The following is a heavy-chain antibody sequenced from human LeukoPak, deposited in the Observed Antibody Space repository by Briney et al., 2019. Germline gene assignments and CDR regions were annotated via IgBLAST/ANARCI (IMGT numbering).Heavy chain of an antibody. J-gene: IGHJ4*02. CDR3: VLWFGGYYFDY. CDR1: GYTFTSYY. V-gene: IGHV1-46*01. CDR2: INPSGGST. Sequence: ASVKVSCKASGYTFTSYYMHWVRQAPGQGLEWMGIINPSGGSTSYAQKFQGRVTITRDTSASTAYMELSSLRSEDTAVYYCVLWFGGYYFDYWGQGTLVTVSS. D-gene: IGHD3-10*01.